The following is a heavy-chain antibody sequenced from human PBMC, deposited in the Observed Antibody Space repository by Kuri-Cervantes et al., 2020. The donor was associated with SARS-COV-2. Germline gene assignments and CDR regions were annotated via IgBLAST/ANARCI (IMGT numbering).Heavy chain of an antibody. Sequence: ASVKVSCKASGYTFSSYYMNWVRQAPGQGLEWMGIINPSGGSTNYAQKFQGRVAMTRDTSTSTVYMELSSLRSEDTAVYYCARGDVRHQMPIYYYYMDVWGKGTTVTVSS. CDR2: INPSGGST. CDR3: ARGDVRHQMPIYYYYMDV. J-gene: IGHJ6*03. CDR1: GYTFSSYY. V-gene: IGHV1-46*01. D-gene: IGHD2-2*01.